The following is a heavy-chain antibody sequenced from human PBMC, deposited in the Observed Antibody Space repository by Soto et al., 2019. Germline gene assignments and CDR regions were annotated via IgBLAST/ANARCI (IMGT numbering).Heavy chain of an antibody. V-gene: IGHV4-30-4*01. J-gene: IGHJ4*01. D-gene: IGHD5-12*01. Sequence: PSETLSLTCTVSGGSISSGAYYWTWVRQPPGRGLEWIGYIYYIGTSYYSPSLKSRVTVSVDTSKNQFSLRLSSVTAADSAVYYCARLRDGYNSFDYWGHGTLVTVPS. CDR3: ARLRDGYNSFDY. CDR1: GGSISSGAYY. CDR2: IYYIGTS.